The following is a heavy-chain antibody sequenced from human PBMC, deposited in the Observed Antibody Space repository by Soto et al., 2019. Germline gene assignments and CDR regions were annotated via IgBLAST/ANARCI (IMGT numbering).Heavy chain of an antibody. CDR1: GFTFGSYA. CDR2: ISGSGRTT. J-gene: IGHJ6*03. V-gene: IGHV3-23*01. Sequence: EVQLLESGGGLVQPGGSLRLSCAASGFTFGSYAMNWLRQAPGRGLEGVSFISGSGRTTYYGDSVKGRFTVSRDNSKNTLYLKMNSVRAEDASLYYCAKFRGPSYSYYSMDVWGKGTTVTVSS. D-gene: IGHD3-16*01. CDR3: AKFRGPSYSYYSMDV.